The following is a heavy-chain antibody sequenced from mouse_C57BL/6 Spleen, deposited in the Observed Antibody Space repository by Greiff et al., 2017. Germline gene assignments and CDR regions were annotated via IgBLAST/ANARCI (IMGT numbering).Heavy chain of an antibody. D-gene: IGHD5-1-1*01. Sequence: EVHLVESGEGLVKPGGSLKLSCAASGFTFSSYAMSWVRQTPEKRLEWVAYISSGGDYIYYAYTVKGRFTISRDNARNTLYLQMSSLKSEDTAMYYCTRKRGHTTGYFDVWGTGTTVTVYS. CDR3: TRKRGHTTGYFDV. J-gene: IGHJ1*03. CDR2: ISSGGDYI. CDR1: GFTFSSYA. V-gene: IGHV5-9-1*02.